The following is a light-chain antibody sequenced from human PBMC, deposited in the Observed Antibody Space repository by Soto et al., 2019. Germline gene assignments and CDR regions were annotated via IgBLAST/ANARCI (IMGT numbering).Light chain of an antibody. Sequence: QSALTQPASVSGSPGQSITISCTGTSSDVGSYNLVSWYQQHPGKAPKVMIYEVSKRPSGVPSRFSGSKSGNTASLTISGLQAEDEADYYCCSYAGSSTYVFGTGTKLTVL. J-gene: IGLJ1*01. CDR3: CSYAGSSTYV. CDR2: EVS. V-gene: IGLV2-23*02. CDR1: SSDVGSYNL.